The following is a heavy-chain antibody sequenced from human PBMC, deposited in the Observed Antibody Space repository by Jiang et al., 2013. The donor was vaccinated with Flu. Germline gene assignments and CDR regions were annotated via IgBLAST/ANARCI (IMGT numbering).Heavy chain of an antibody. D-gene: IGHD3-10*01. CDR1: GGSFSGYY. Sequence: KPSETLSLTCAVYGGSFSGYYWSWIRQPPGKGLEWIGEINHSGSTNYNPSLKSRVTISVDTSKNQFSLKLSSVTAADTAVYYCARDFTTYYYGSGREKTQRRNDAFDIWGQGTMVTVSS. CDR3: ARDFTTYYYGSGREKTQRRNDAFDI. J-gene: IGHJ3*02. V-gene: IGHV4-34*01. CDR2: INHSGST.